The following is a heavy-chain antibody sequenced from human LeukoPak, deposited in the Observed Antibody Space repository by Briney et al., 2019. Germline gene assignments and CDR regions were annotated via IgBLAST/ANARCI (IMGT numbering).Heavy chain of an antibody. CDR1: GFTFSSYW. D-gene: IGHD2-15*01. CDR3: ASDLCSGGSCYSGGDY. Sequence: GGSPRLSCAVYGFTFSSYWMGWVRQAPGKGLAWVANINQDGSSIYYEDSVKGRFTISRDNAEKSVFLQMNTLGAEDTAVYYCASDLCSGGSCYSGGDYWGQGALVTVSS. V-gene: IGHV3-7*01. J-gene: IGHJ4*02. CDR2: INQDGSSI.